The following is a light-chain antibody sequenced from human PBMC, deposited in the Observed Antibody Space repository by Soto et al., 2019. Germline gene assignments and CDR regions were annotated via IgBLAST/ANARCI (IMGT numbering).Light chain of an antibody. CDR2: DAS. J-gene: IGKJ1*01. V-gene: IGKV3-11*01. CDR1: QSVSNF. CDR3: HQRSTWPWT. Sequence: EIVLTQSPATLSLSPGERATLSCRASQSVSNFLAWYQQKPGQAPRLLISDASNRATGIPGRFSGSGSWTDFSLTISSLEPEDFAVYYCHQRSTWPWTFGQGTKVEIK.